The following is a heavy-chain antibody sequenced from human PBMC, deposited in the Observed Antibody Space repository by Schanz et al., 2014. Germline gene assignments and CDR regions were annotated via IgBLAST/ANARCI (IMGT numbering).Heavy chain of an antibody. CDR3: AKVRYSSGWRGDYFDE. V-gene: IGHV3-23*01. CDR2: ISASGGDT. D-gene: IGHD6-25*01. CDR1: GFTFSSYA. J-gene: IGHJ4*02. Sequence: EVQLLESGGGLVQPGGSLRLSCAASGFTFSSYAMNWLRQAPGKGLEWLSVISASGGDTYYADSVKGRFTISRDNSKNTLYLQMNSLRAEDTAVYYCAKVRYSSGWRGDYFDEWGQGTLVTVAS.